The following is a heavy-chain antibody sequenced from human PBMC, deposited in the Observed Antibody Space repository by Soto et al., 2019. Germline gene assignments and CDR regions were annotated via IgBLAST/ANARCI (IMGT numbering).Heavy chain of an antibody. D-gene: IGHD3-3*01. CDR3: ARGTTIFGVVISASNYGMDV. J-gene: IGHJ6*02. V-gene: IGHV1-69*13. CDR1: GGTFSSYA. Sequence: VKVSCKASGGTFSSYAISWVRQAPGQGLEWMGGIIPIFGTANYAQKFQGRVTITADESTSTAYMELSSLRSEDTAVYYCARGTTIFGVVISASNYGMDVWGQGTTVTVSS. CDR2: IIPIFGTA.